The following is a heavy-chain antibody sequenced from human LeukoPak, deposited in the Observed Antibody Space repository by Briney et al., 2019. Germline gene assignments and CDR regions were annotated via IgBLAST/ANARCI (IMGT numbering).Heavy chain of an antibody. Sequence: SETLSLTCTVSGGSITSSGFYWGWIRQPHGKGLEWIGNIYYGGSAYYNPSLKSRVTISVDTSKNQFSLKLSSVTAADTAVYYCARQPNIVVVDNWFDPWGQGTLVAVSS. CDR3: ARQPNIVVVDNWFDP. CDR2: IYYGGSA. V-gene: IGHV4-39*07. J-gene: IGHJ5*02. D-gene: IGHD2-15*01. CDR1: GGSITSSGFY.